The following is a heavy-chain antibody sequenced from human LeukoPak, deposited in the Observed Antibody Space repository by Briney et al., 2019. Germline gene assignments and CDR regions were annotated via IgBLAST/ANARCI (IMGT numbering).Heavy chain of an antibody. CDR2: IEQDGSEK. Sequence: TGGSLRLSCAASGFTFSSYWMSWVRQAPGKGLEWVANIEQDGSEKYYVDSVKGRFTISRDNAKNSLYLQMNSLRAEDTAVYYCARRDVVVPAALYYFDYWGQGTLVTVSS. V-gene: IGHV3-7*03. CDR1: GFTFSSYW. J-gene: IGHJ4*02. CDR3: ARRDVVVPAALYYFDY. D-gene: IGHD2-2*01.